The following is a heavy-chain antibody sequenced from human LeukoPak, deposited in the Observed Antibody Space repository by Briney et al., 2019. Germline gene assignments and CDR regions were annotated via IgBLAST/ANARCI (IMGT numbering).Heavy chain of an antibody. J-gene: IGHJ5*02. CDR2: ISAYNGNT. CDR1: GYTFTSYG. V-gene: IGHV1-18*01. Sequence: GASVKVSCKASGYTFTSYGISWVRQAPGQGLEWMGWISAYNGNTNYAQKLQGRVTMTTDTSTSTAYMELRSLRSDDTAVYYCARGVLRFLEWSQYHTEGWFDPWGQGTLVTVSS. CDR3: ARGVLRFLEWSQYHTEGWFDP. D-gene: IGHD3-3*01.